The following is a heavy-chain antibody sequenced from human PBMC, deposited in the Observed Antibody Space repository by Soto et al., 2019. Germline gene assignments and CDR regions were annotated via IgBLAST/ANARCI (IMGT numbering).Heavy chain of an antibody. CDR2: IKQDGSEK. CDR3: ARDVRYFDWLLQYYFDY. D-gene: IGHD3-9*01. Sequence: GSLRLSCAASGFTFSSYWMSWVRQAPGKGLEWVANIKQDGSEKYYVDSVKGRFTISRDNAKNSLYLQMNSLRAEDTAVYYCARDVRYFDWLLQYYFDYWGQGTLVTVSS. V-gene: IGHV3-7*01. J-gene: IGHJ4*02. CDR1: GFTFSSYW.